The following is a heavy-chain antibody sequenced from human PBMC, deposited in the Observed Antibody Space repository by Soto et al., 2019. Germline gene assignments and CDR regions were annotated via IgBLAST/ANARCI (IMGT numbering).Heavy chain of an antibody. V-gene: IGHV2-26*01. CDR1: GLSLSSGRLG. CDR2: IFSNDDK. J-gene: IGHJ5*02. Sequence: QVTLKEYGPVLVKPTETLTLTCTVSGLSLSSGRLGVSWIRQPPGKALEWLAHIFSNDDKSYSTSLRSRLTISKDTSRGQVVLTMTNMDPMDSATYYCALIKDCSRTDCYLASFDPWGQGTLVTVSS. CDR3: ALIKDCSRTDCYLASFDP. D-gene: IGHD2-2*01.